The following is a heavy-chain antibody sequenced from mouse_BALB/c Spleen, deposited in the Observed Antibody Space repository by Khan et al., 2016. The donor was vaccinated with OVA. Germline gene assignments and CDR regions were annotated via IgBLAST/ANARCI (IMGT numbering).Heavy chain of an antibody. CDR3: ARIYGGDVDY. CDR1: GYSITSDYA. Sequence: EVQLQESGPGLVKPSQSLSLTCTVTGYSITSDYAWNWIRQFPGNKLEWMGYISYNGNTKYNPSLKSRISITRDTSKNQFFLQLNSVTPEDTATYYCARIYGGDVDYWGQGTTLTVSS. CDR2: ISYNGNT. V-gene: IGHV3-2*02. J-gene: IGHJ2*01. D-gene: IGHD1-1*01.